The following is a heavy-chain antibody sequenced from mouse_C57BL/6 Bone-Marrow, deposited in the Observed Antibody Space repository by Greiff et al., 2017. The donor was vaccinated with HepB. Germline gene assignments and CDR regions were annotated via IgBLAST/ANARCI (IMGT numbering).Heavy chain of an antibody. D-gene: IGHD1-1*01. Sequence: QVHVKQPGAELVKPGASVKMSCKASGYTFTSYWITWVKQRPGQGLEWIGDIYPGSGSTNYNEKFKSKATLTVDTSSSTAYMQLSSLTSEDSAVYYCATNYYGSSYWDFDVWGTGTTVTVSS. CDR1: GYTFTSYW. CDR3: ATNYYGSSYWDFDV. CDR2: IYPGSGST. V-gene: IGHV1-55*01. J-gene: IGHJ1*03.